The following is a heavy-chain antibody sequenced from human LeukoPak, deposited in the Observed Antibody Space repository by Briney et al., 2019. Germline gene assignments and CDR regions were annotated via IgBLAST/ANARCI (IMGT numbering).Heavy chain of an antibody. V-gene: IGHV1-18*01. CDR1: GYTFTSYT. Sequence: ASVRVSCKASGYTFTSYTITWVRQAPGQGLEWMGWISAYNGNTNYPQKLQGRVTMTTDTSTNTAYMVLQSLRSDDTAVYFCARGPQWLGQDNWFDPWGQGTLVTVSS. CDR2: ISAYNGNT. J-gene: IGHJ5*02. CDR3: ARGPQWLGQDNWFDP. D-gene: IGHD6-19*01.